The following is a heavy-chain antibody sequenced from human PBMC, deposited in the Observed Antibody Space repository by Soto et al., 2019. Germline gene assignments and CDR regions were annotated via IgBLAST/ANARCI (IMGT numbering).Heavy chain of an antibody. CDR2: IGLTGDT. D-gene: IGHD3-16*02. CDR1: GFTFSNNA. Sequence: EVQLVESGGGLVQPGGSLRLSCAASGFTFSNNAMHWVRQTPGKGLEWVSGIGLTGDTPYAGSVKGRFIISRENAKNSLYHQMHSLRAEDTAVYYCVRLGSDYVWWGYRPSFDHWGQGTLVTVSS. J-gene: IGHJ4*02. V-gene: IGHV3-13*01. CDR3: VRLGSDYVWWGYRPSFDH.